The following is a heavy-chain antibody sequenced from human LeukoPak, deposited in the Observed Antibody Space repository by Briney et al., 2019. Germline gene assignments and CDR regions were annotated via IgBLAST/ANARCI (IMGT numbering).Heavy chain of an antibody. Sequence: GGSLRLSCAASGFTFSSYAMSWVRHAPGKGLEWVSAISGIGGSTYYADSVKGRFAISRDNSKNTLYLQMNSLRAEDKAVYYCAKGLVVVKYAFDIWGQGTMVTVSS. CDR3: AKGLVVVKYAFDI. V-gene: IGHV3-23*01. CDR2: ISGIGGST. D-gene: IGHD3-22*01. J-gene: IGHJ3*02. CDR1: GFTFSSYA.